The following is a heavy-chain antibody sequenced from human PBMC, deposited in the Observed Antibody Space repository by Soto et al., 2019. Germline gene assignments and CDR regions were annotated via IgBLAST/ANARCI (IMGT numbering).Heavy chain of an antibody. Sequence: ASVKVSCKASGGTFSSYAISWVRQAPGQGLEWMGGIIPIFGTANYAQKFQGRVTITADESTSTAYMELSSLRSEDTAVYYCAREGRLVNDAFDIWGQGTMVTVSS. J-gene: IGHJ3*02. CDR3: AREGRLVNDAFDI. CDR1: GGTFSSYA. CDR2: IIPIFGTA. V-gene: IGHV1-69*13. D-gene: IGHD3-10*01.